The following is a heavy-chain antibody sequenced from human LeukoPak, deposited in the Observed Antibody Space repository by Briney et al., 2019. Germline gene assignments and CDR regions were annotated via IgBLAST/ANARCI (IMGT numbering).Heavy chain of an antibody. V-gene: IGHV3-48*04. J-gene: IGHJ6*04. CDR2: ISSSGSTI. CDR1: GFTFSSYG. D-gene: IGHD3-10*02. Sequence: GGSLRLSCAASGFTFSSYGMNWVRQAPGKGLEWVSYISSSGSTIYYADSVRGRFTISRDNAKNSLYLQMNSLRAEDTAVYYCAELGITMIGGVWGKGTTVTISS. CDR3: AELGITMIGGV.